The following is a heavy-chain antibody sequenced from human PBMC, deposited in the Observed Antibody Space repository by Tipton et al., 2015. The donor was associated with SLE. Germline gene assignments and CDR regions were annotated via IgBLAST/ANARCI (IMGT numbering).Heavy chain of an antibody. D-gene: IGHD3-3*01. V-gene: IGHV4-59*06. Sequence: QVQLVQSGAEVKKPGESLKISCQGYGYIFSKYWIGWVRQRPGKGLEWIGYIYNSGSAHYNASLKSRLTISVDTSKNQFSLTLSSVTAADTAVYYCASLGDRGGVVTWGQGTLVTVSS. J-gene: IGHJ4*02. CDR3: ASLGDRGGVVT. CDR1: GYIFSKYW. CDR2: IYNSGSA.